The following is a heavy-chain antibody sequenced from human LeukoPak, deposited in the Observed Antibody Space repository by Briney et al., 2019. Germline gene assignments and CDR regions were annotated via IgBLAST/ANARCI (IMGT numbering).Heavy chain of an antibody. CDR2: ISGSGGST. J-gene: IGHJ4*02. CDR3: AKDRKYVVVTAADY. V-gene: IGHV3-23*01. Sequence: TGGSLRLSCAASGFTVSSNYMSWVRQAPGKGLEWVSAISGSGGSTYYADSVKGRFTISRDNSKNTLYLQMNSLRAEDTAVYYCAKDRKYVVVTAADYWGQGTLVTVSS. CDR1: GFTVSSNY. D-gene: IGHD2-21*02.